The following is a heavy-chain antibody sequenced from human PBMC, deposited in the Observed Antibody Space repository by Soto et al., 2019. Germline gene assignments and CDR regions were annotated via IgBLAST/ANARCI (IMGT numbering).Heavy chain of an antibody. V-gene: IGHV3-74*01. CDR1: GFTFSSHW. CDR3: ARVGMVAALGWFDP. Sequence: EVQLVESGGGLVQPGGSLRLSCAASGFTFSSHWMHWVRQVPGKGLVWVSRINSDGSSTNYADSVKGRFTISRDNAKNTLYLQMNSLRAEDTAVYYYARVGMVAALGWFDPWGQGTLVTVSS. J-gene: IGHJ5*02. D-gene: IGHD2-15*01. CDR2: INSDGSST.